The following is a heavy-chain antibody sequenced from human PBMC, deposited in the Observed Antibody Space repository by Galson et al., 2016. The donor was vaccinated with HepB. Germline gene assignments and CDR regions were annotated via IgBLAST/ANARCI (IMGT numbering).Heavy chain of an antibody. CDR2: ISTSGSST. CDR1: GFIFTDYP. V-gene: IGHV3-23*01. J-gene: IGHJ4*02. D-gene: IGHD4-11*01. Sequence: SLRLSCAASGFIFTDYPMTWVRQAPRKGLEWVSAISTSGSSTDYADSVRGRFTISRDNSKNTLYLQMNNLRAEDTAVYYCARGTTVLGDYWGQGILVTVPS. CDR3: ARGTTVLGDY.